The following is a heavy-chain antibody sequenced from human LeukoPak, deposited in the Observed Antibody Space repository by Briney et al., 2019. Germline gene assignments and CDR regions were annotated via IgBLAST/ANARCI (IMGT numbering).Heavy chain of an antibody. J-gene: IGHJ4*02. Sequence: ASVKVSCKPSGYTFTGYYMHWVRQAPGQGLEWIGCINLNSGGTNYAQKFQGRVTMTRDTSISTAYMELSRLRSDDTAVYYCARGRRYSSAEYYFDYWGQGTLVTVSS. V-gene: IGHV1-2*02. CDR2: INLNSGGT. CDR3: ARGRRYSSAEYYFDY. CDR1: GYTFTGYY. D-gene: IGHD6-25*01.